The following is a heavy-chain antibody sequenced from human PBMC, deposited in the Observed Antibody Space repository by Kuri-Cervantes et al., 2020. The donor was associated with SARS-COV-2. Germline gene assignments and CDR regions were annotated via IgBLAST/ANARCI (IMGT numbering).Heavy chain of an antibody. Sequence: RPTLLTPTQPLTLTCTFSSFSLNTAGAGVGWIRQPPGKALEWLAFIYWDDHRRYSPSLQRRLTITKDTSKNQVVLTMTNMDPVDTATYYCAHRRYYGSGSLMSDYWGQGTLVTVSS. CDR3: AHRRYYGSGSLMSDY. CDR1: SFSLNTAGAG. J-gene: IGHJ4*02. D-gene: IGHD3-10*01. V-gene: IGHV2-5*02. CDR2: IYWDDHR.